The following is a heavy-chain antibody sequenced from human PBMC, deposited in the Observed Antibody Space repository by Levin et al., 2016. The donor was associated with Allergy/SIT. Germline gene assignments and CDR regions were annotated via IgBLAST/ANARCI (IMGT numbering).Heavy chain of an antibody. Sequence: GESLKISCVASGFTFSSYGMHWVRQAPGKGLEWVAVIAYDGSEKYSVDSVKGRFAISRDNSKNTLYLQMNSLRAEDTAVYYCARYVLGTPVFDHWGQGTLVTVSS. CDR2: IAYDGSEK. D-gene: IGHD3-10*01. J-gene: IGHJ4*02. CDR3: ARYVLGTPVFDH. V-gene: IGHV3-30*03. CDR1: GFTFSSYG.